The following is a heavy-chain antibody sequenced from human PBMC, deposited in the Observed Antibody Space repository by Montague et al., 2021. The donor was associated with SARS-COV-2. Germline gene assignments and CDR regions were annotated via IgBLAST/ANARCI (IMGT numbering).Heavy chain of an antibody. CDR3: ARYCMVASRPPFAVDY. CDR2: IYYSGST. CDR1: GGSISSGGYY. V-gene: IGHV4-31*03. Sequence: TLSLTCTVSGGSISSGGYYWSWIRQHPGKGLEWIGYIYYSGSTYYNPSLKSRVTISVDTSKNQFSLKLSSVTAADTAVYYCARYCMVASRPPFAVDYWGQGTLVTVSS. D-gene: IGHD5-12*01. J-gene: IGHJ4*02.